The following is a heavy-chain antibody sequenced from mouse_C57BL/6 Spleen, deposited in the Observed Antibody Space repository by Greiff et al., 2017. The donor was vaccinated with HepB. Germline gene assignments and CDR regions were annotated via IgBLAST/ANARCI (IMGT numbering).Heavy chain of an antibody. J-gene: IGHJ3*01. D-gene: IGHD2-2*01. V-gene: IGHV1-53*01. CDR2: INPSNGGT. CDR3: AGYGYGDGGFAY. CDR1: GYTFTSYW. Sequence: VQLQESGTELVKPGASVKLSCKASGYTFTSYWMHWVKQRPGQGLEWIGNINPSNGGTNYNEKFKSKATLTVDKSSSTAYMQLSSLTSEDSAVYYCAGYGYGDGGFAYWGQGTLVTVSA.